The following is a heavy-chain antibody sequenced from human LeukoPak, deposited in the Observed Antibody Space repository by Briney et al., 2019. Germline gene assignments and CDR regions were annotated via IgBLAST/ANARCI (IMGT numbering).Heavy chain of an antibody. J-gene: IGHJ4*02. CDR1: GGSISSSSYY. Sequence: PSETLSLTCTVSGGSISSSSYYWGWIRQPPGKGLEWIGSIYYSGSTYYSPSLNSRVTISVDTSKNQFSLKLSSVTAADTAVYYCARHGGGSYSYANFDYWGQGTLVTVSS. V-gene: IGHV4-39*01. CDR2: IYYSGST. CDR3: ARHGGGSYSYANFDY. D-gene: IGHD5-18*01.